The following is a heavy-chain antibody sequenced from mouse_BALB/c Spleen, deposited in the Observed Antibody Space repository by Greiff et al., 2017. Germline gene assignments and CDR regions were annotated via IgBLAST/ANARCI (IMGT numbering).Heavy chain of an antibody. CDR2: INSSGGST. CDR1: GFTFSSYG. V-gene: IGHV5-6-3*01. D-gene: IGHD2-4*01. J-gene: IGHJ4*01. Sequence: EVKLVESGGGLVQPGGSLKLSCAASGFTFSSYGMSWVRQTPDKRLELVATINSSGGSTYYPDSVKGRFTISRDNAKNTLYLQMSSLKSEDTAMYYCARENDYDEAMDYWGQGTSVTVSS. CDR3: ARENDYDEAMDY.